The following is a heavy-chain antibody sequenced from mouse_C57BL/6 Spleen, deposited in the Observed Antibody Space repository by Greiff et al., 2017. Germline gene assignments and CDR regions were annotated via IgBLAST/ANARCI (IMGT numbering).Heavy chain of an antibody. V-gene: IGHV1-54*01. D-gene: IGHD2-14*01. CDR1: GYAFTNYL. CDR2: INPGSGGT. J-gene: IGHJ2*01. Sequence: VQLVESGAELVRPGTSVKVSCKASGYAFTNYLIEWVKQRPGQGLEWIGVINPGSGGTNYNEKFKGKATLTADKSSSTAYMQLSSLTSEDSAVYFCARGGTSDYWGQGTTLTVSS. CDR3: ARGGTSDY.